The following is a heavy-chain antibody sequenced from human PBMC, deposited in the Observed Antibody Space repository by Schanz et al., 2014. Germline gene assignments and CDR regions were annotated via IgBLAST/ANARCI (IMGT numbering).Heavy chain of an antibody. J-gene: IGHJ5*01. CDR2: INSRSNVI. D-gene: IGHD3-16*01. Sequence: EVQLVESGGGLVKPGGSLRLSCTASRIIFGTYSMNWIRQTPKVLEWVSSINSRSNVIYYADSVKGRFTISRDNAKNALYLQMNSLRAEDTAVYYCAKDLYNYGIFDSWGQGTLVTVSS. CDR1: RIIFGTYS. V-gene: IGHV3-21*01. CDR3: AKDLYNYGIFDS.